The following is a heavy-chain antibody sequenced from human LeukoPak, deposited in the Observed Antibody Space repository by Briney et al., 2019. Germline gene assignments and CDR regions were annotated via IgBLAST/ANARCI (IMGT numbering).Heavy chain of an antibody. CDR3: ARSVVVPAAIGYYYYGMDA. CDR1: GGAISRYY. Sequence: PSETLSLTCTVSGGAISRYYCGWIRQPAGKGREWIGGIYTRGSTNYNPSLKSRVTMSVDTSKTKFSLKLSSATAAAPAVHYCARSVVVPAAIGYYYYGMDAWGQGTTVTVSS. CDR2: IYTRGST. J-gene: IGHJ6*02. D-gene: IGHD2-2*02. V-gene: IGHV4-4*07.